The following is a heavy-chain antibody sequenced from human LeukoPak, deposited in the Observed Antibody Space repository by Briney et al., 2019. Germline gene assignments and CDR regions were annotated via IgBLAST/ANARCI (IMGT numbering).Heavy chain of an antibody. Sequence: SVKVSCKASGGTFSSYAISWVRQAPRQGPEWMGRIIPIFGTADYAQKFQGRVTITTDESTSTAYMELSSLRSEDTAVYYCARVAVAGTVNWFDPWGQGTLVIVSS. CDR3: ARVAVAGTVNWFDP. CDR2: IIPIFGTA. CDR1: GGTFSSYA. V-gene: IGHV1-69*05. J-gene: IGHJ5*02. D-gene: IGHD6-19*01.